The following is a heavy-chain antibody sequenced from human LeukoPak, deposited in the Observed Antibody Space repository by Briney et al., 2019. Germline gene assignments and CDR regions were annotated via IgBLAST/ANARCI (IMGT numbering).Heavy chain of an antibody. D-gene: IGHD5-24*01. CDR1: GGSISSYY. V-gene: IGHV4-59*12. J-gene: IGHJ4*02. Sequence: SETLSLTCTVSGGSISSYYWSWIRQPPGKGLEWIGYIYYSGSTNYNPSLKSRVTISVDTSKNQFSLKLSSVTAADTAVYYCATRDGYNAPFDYWGRGTLVTVSS. CDR3: ATRDGYNAPFDY. CDR2: IYYSGST.